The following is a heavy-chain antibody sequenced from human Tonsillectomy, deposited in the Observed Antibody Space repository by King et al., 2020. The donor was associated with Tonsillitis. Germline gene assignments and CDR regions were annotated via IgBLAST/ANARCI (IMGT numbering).Heavy chain of an antibody. D-gene: IGHD2-15*01. V-gene: IGHV4-59*01. CDR2: IYYSGST. Sequence: QLQESGPGLVKPSETLSLTCTVSGGSISSYYWSWIRQPPGKGLEWIGYIYYSGSTNYNPSLKSRVTISVDTSKNQFSLKLSSVTAADTAVYYCARAYCSGGSCYTDAFDIWGQGTMVTVSS. CDR1: GGSISSYY. J-gene: IGHJ3*02. CDR3: ARAYCSGGSCYTDAFDI.